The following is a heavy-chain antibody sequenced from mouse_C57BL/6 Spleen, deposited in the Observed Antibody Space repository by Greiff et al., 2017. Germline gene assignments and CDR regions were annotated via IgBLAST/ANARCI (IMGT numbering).Heavy chain of an antibody. V-gene: IGHV1-72*01. D-gene: IGHD1-1*01. J-gene: IGHJ4*01. CDR3: ARHCDGSSSYYAMDY. Sequence: VQLQQPGAELVKPGASVKLSCKASGYTFTSYWMPWVKQRPGRGLEWIGRIAPNSGGTTYNEKLTSKATLTVDKPSSTAYMQLSSLTSEDSAVDRCARHCDGSSSYYAMDYWGQGTSVTVSS. CDR2: IAPNSGGT. CDR1: GYTFTSYW.